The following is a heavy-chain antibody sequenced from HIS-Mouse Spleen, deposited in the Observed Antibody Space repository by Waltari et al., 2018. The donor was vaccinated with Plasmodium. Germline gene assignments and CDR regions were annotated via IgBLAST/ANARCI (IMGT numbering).Heavy chain of an antibody. D-gene: IGHD6-13*01. J-gene: IGHJ2*01. V-gene: IGHV3-7*01. Sequence: EVQLVESGGGLVQPGGSLSLYCAASGFTFSSYWMSWFRQAPGKGLEWVANIKQDGSEKYYVDAVKGRFTISRDNAKNSLYLQMNSLRAEDTAVYYCASSWYWYFDLWGRGTLVTVSS. CDR2: IKQDGSEK. CDR1: GFTFSSYW. CDR3: ASSWYWYFDL.